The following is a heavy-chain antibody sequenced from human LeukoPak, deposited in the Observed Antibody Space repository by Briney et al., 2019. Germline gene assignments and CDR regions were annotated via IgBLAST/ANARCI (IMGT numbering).Heavy chain of an antibody. CDR3: ARILARQFTSFSDSSPYTYYYMDV. D-gene: IGHD2/OR15-2a*01. Sequence: SETLSLTCTVSGGSISSYYWSWIRQPPGKGLEWIGYMYYSGSTNYNPSLKSRGTISVDTSQNQFSLRLSSLTAADTAVYYCARILARQFTSFSDSSPYTYYYMDVWGKGTTVTVSS. CDR1: GGSISSYY. J-gene: IGHJ6*03. V-gene: IGHV4-59*12. CDR2: MYYSGST.